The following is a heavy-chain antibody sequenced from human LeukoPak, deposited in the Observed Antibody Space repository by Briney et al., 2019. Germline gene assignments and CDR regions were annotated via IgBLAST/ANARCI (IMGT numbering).Heavy chain of an antibody. V-gene: IGHV3-7*01. CDR3: ARDRGSYCSGGSCHFFDY. CDR2: IKEDGSEK. CDR1: GFTFRSDW. D-gene: IGHD2-15*01. Sequence: GGSLRLSCATSGFTFRSDWMSWVGRAPGKGVGWWADIKEDGSEKYYVDSVTGPFTISRDNAKNSLYLQMNSLRAEDTAVYYCARDRGSYCSGGSCHFFDYWGQGTLVTVSS. J-gene: IGHJ4*02.